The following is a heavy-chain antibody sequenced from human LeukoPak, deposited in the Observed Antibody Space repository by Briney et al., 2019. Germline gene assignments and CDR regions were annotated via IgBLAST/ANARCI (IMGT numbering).Heavy chain of an antibody. Sequence: GRSLRLSCAASGFTFSSYSMNWVRQAPGKGLEWVSSISSSSSYIYYADSVKGRFTISRDNAKNSLYLQMNSLRAEDTAVYYCARVTPTNYYDSSGSPRWGQGTLVTVSS. CDR1: GFTFSSYS. D-gene: IGHD3-22*01. CDR3: ARVTPTNYYDSSGSPR. J-gene: IGHJ4*02. V-gene: IGHV3-21*01. CDR2: ISSSSSYI.